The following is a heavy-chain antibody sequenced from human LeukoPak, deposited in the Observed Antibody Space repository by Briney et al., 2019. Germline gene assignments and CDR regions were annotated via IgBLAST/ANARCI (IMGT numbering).Heavy chain of an antibody. D-gene: IGHD3-10*01. CDR2: ISAYNGNT. V-gene: IGHV1-18*01. CDR3: ARGGITMVRGVISDAFDI. CDR1: CYTFTSYG. Sequence: AASVKVSCKVSCYTFTSYGISWVRQASGQGLEWMGWISAYNGNTNYAQKLQGRVTMTTATSTSKAYMELRSLRSDDTAVYYCARGGITMVRGVISDAFDIWGQGTMVTVSS. J-gene: IGHJ3*02.